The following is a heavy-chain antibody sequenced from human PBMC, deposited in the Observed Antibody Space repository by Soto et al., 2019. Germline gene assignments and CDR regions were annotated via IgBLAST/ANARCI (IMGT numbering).Heavy chain of an antibody. V-gene: IGHV4-34*01. CDR2: SDHWGST. J-gene: IGHJ4*02. CDR3: ARVDSSASCVLLDS. CDR1: GAPLSVHH. D-gene: IGHD6-19*01. Sequence: PSETLSLTCAVYGAPLSVHHWTWICQPPGKGLEWIGESDHWGSTSYNPSLKSRVSMSVDTSKNHFSLNLFSVSAADSAVHFCARVDSSASCVLLDSWGQGTLVPVSP.